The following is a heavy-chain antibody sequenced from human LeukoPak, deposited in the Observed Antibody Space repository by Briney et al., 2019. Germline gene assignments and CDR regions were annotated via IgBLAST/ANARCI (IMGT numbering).Heavy chain of an antibody. CDR3: AKGRALEVVAAFNY. CDR1: GFTFSSYA. V-gene: IGHV3-23*01. J-gene: IGHJ4*02. CDR2: ISGSGGRT. D-gene: IGHD2-15*01. Sequence: GGSLRLSCAASGFTFSSYAMSWVRQAPGKGLEWVSGISGSGGRTSYADSVKGRFTISRDNSKNTLYLQMNSLRTDDTAVYYCAKGRALEVVAAFNYWGQGTVVTVSS.